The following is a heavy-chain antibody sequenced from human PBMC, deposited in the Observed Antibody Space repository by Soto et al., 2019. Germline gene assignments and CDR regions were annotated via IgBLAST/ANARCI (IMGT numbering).Heavy chain of an antibody. Sequence: ASVKVSCKASGYTFTSYAMHWVRQAPGQRLEWMGWINAGNGNTKYSQKFQGRVTITRDTSASTAYMELSSLRSEDTAVYYCAREAEWLSPYYYGMDVWGQGTTVTVSS. V-gene: IGHV1-3*01. CDR1: GYTFTSYA. J-gene: IGHJ6*02. D-gene: IGHD3-3*01. CDR2: INAGNGNT. CDR3: AREAEWLSPYYYGMDV.